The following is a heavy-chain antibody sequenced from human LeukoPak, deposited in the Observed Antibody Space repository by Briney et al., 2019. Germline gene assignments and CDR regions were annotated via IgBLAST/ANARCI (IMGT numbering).Heavy chain of an antibody. CDR3: ARIYPIIGYCSSTSCPASFDI. CDR2: IYYSGST. J-gene: IGHJ3*02. D-gene: IGHD2-2*01. V-gene: IGHV4-39*07. CDR1: GDSVSTTIYY. Sequence: SETLSLTCTVSGDSVSTTIYYWGWIRQPPGRGLECIGSIYYSGSTYYNPSLRSRATILVDTSRNQFSLKLSSVTAADTAVYYCARIYPIIGYCSSTSCPASFDIWGQGTMVTVSS.